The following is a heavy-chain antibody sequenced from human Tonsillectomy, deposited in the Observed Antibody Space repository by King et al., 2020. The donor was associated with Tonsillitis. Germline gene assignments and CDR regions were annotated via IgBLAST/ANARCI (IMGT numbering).Heavy chain of an antibody. V-gene: IGHV1-69*01. Sequence: VQLVESGAEVKKPGSSVTVSCKASGGTFSNHGISWVRQAPGQGLEWMGGIIPIVGTANYAQKCQGRVTSTADESTSTAYMQLSSLRSEDTAVYYCARETSAYDYYFDYWGQGTLVSVSS. CDR1: GGTFSNHG. CDR3: ARETSAYDYYFDY. J-gene: IGHJ4*02. CDR2: IIPIVGTA. D-gene: IGHD5-12*01.